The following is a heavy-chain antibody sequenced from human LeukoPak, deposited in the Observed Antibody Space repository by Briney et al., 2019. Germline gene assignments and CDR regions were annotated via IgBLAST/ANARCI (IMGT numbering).Heavy chain of an antibody. CDR2: IYHGGST. D-gene: IGHD4-23*01. J-gene: IGHJ4*02. CDR1: GGSISSYY. V-gene: IGHV4-59*01. CDR3: ARGDYGGYSGPADY. Sequence: PSETLSLTCTVSGGSISSYYWSWIRQPPGKGLEWIGYIYHGGSTNYNPSLKSRVTISVDASKNQFSLKLTSVTAADTAVYYCARGDYGGYSGPADYWGQGTLVTVSS.